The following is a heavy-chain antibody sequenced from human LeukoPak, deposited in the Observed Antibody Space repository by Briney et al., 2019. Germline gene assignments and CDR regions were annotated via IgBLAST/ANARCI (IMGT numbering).Heavy chain of an antibody. CDR3: SRADYYGSGSPISLDV. J-gene: IGHJ6*03. Sequence: PGRSLRLSCAASGFTFSDYYMSWVRQAPGKGLEWVSFIRSRACGATTEYAASVKGRFTISRDDSKSIAYLQMNSLKTEDTAVYYCSRADYYGSGSPISLDVWGKGTTVTVS. D-gene: IGHD3-10*01. CDR2: IRSRACGATT. CDR1: GFTFSDYY. V-gene: IGHV3-49*04.